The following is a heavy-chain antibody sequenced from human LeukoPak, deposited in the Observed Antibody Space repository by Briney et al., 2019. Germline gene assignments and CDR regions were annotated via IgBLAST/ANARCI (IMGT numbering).Heavy chain of an antibody. CDR2: VSKTGRTT. V-gene: IGHV3-23*01. Sequence: GGSLRISCAASGFSFNAYAMTWVRQAPGKGLEWVSSVSKTGRTTYYTDSVKGRFTISRDNSKNTLHLQMNRLRAEDTALYFCAKDHDNTDSYFYFDSRGLGTLVTVSS. CDR1: GFSFNAYA. J-gene: IGHJ4*02. D-gene: IGHD2-21*02. CDR3: AKDHDNTDSYFYFDS.